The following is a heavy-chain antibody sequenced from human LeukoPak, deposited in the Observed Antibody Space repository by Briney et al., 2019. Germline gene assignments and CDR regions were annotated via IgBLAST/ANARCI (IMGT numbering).Heavy chain of an antibody. CDR3: ARGRPPADY. CDR2: ISSSGSTI. CDR1: GFTFSSYE. V-gene: IGHV3-48*03. Sequence: GGSLRLSCAASGFTFSSYEMNWVRQAPGKGLEWVSYISSSGSTIYYADSVKGRFTISRDNAKNSLYLQMNSLRAEDTALYYCARGRPPADYWGQGTLVTVSS. J-gene: IGHJ4*02.